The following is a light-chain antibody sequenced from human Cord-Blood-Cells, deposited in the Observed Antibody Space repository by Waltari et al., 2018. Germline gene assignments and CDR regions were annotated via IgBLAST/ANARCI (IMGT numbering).Light chain of an antibody. J-gene: IGKJ5*01. CDR3: QQYDNVLIT. Sequence: DIQMTQSPSSLSASVGDRVTITCQASQDISNYLNWYQQKPGKAPKLLIYDASNLETGGPSRFSGSGSGTDFTFTISSLQPEDIATYYCQQYDNVLITFGQGTRLEIK. V-gene: IGKV1-33*01. CDR2: DAS. CDR1: QDISNY.